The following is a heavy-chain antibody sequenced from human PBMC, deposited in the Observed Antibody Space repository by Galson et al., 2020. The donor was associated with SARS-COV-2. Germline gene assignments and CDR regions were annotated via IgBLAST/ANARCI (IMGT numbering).Heavy chain of an antibody. CDR3: ARDGVMGATHPFDY. CDR2: TSPNSGGT. CDR1: GYTFTTYY. D-gene: IGHD1-26*01. Sequence: ASVKVSCKASGYTFTTYYLHWVRQAPGQGLEWMGRTSPNSGGTSYAQKFQGRVTMTRDTSISTAYMELSRLTSDDTAVYYCARDGVMGATHPFDYWGQGTLVTVSS. V-gene: IGHV1-2*06. J-gene: IGHJ4*02.